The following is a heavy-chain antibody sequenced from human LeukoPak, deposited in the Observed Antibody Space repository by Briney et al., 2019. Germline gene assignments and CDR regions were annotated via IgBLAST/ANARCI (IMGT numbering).Heavy chain of an antibody. CDR2: ISGSGGST. CDR3: AKDQNVDTATR. V-gene: IGHV3-23*01. D-gene: IGHD5-18*01. CDR1: GFIFDDYA. J-gene: IGHJ4*02. Sequence: GGSLRLSCAASGFIFDDYAMSWVRQAPGKGLEWVSAISGSGGSTYYADSVKGRFTISRDNSKNTLYLQMNSLRAEDTAVYYCAKDQNVDTATRWGQGTLVTVSS.